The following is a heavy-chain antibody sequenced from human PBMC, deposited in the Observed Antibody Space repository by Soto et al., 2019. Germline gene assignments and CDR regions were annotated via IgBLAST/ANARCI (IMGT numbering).Heavy chain of an antibody. D-gene: IGHD5-18*01. CDR1: GGSIDRSNYY. Sequence: SETLSLTCTVSGGSIDRSNYYWDWIRQPPGKGLEWIGTTYYNGNAYYNPSLQSRVTMSVDTSKNQFSLKLISVTAADTAVYYCACIFSGGYGYGFYYYGMDVWGQGTTVTVSS. J-gene: IGHJ6*02. V-gene: IGHV4-39*01. CDR3: ACIFSGGYGYGFYYYGMDV. CDR2: TYYNGNA.